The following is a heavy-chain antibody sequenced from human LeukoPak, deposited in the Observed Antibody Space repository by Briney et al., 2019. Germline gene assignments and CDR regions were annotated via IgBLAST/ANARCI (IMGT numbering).Heavy chain of an antibody. CDR3: AIDPNWGTHF. CDR1: GFTFSTYT. D-gene: IGHD7-27*01. V-gene: IGHV3-23*01. CDR2: IGNNGGGI. Sequence: GGSLRLSCAASGFTFSTYTMYWVRHPPGKRLEWVSIIGNNGGGIHYADSVRGRFTISRDNSKNALYLQMNSLRVGDTAVYYCAIDPNWGTHFWGQGVLVTVSS. J-gene: IGHJ4*02.